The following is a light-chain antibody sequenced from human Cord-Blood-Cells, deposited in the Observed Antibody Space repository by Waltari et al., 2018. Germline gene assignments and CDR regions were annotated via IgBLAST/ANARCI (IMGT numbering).Light chain of an antibody. Sequence: DIQLNQSPSSLSASVGDRVTITCRASQSISSYLNWYQQKPGKAPKLLFYAASSLQSGVPSRFSGSGSGTDFTLTISSLQPADFATYYCQQSYSTPITFGQGTRLEIK. CDR2: AAS. J-gene: IGKJ5*01. CDR3: QQSYSTPIT. V-gene: IGKV1-39*01. CDR1: QSISSY.